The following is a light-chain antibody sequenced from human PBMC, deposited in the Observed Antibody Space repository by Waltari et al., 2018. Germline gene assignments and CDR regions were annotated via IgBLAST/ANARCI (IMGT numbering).Light chain of an antibody. Sequence: DIEMTQSPSSLSASVGDRVTITCRARQDIGNDLGWYQQRPGRAPTRLIYSASSLQSGVPSRFSGSGSGTEFTLTISSLQPEDFATYYCLQHNTYPWTFGQGTKVEVK. J-gene: IGKJ1*01. V-gene: IGKV1-17*01. CDR1: QDIGND. CDR3: LQHNTYPWT. CDR2: SAS.